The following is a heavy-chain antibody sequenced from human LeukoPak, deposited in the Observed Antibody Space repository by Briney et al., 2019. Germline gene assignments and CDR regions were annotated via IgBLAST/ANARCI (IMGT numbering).Heavy chain of an antibody. CDR1: GFTFSSYG. Sequence: PGGSLRPSCAASGFTFSSYGMHWVRQAPGKGLEWVAVISRDESNKYYGDSVKGRFTISRDNSKNTLYLHMNSLRAEDTAVYYCARVRYCSGGSCYFYNAMDVWGQGTTVTVSS. V-gene: IGHV3-30*03. J-gene: IGHJ6*02. CDR2: ISRDESNK. CDR3: ARVRYCSGGSCYFYNAMDV. D-gene: IGHD2-15*01.